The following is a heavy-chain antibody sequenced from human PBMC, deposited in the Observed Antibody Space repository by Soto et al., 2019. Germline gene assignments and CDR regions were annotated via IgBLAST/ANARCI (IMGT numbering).Heavy chain of an antibody. J-gene: IGHJ5*02. V-gene: IGHV1-18*01. D-gene: IGHD6-6*01. Sequence: ASVKVSCKASGYTYTTYGISLVRQAPGQGLEWVGWISTDNGNTNYAQRFQGRVTMTTDTSTSTAYMELRSLKSDDTAVYYCAGDDSTIAARWFDPWGQGTLVTVSS. CDR1: GYTYTTYG. CDR2: ISTDNGNT. CDR3: AGDDSTIAARWFDP.